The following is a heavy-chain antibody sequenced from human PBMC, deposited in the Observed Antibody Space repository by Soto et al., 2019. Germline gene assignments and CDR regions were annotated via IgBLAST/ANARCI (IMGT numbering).Heavy chain of an antibody. D-gene: IGHD3-22*01. V-gene: IGHV3-23*01. CDR3: ARKEGAMIVVVITPAEYFQH. CDR1: GFTFSSYA. J-gene: IGHJ1*01. Sequence: EVQLLESGGGLVQPGGSLRLSCAASGFTFSSYAMSWVRQAPGKGLEWVSAISGSGGSTYYADSVKGRFTISRDNSKNTLYRQMTSLRAEDTAVYYCARKEGAMIVVVITPAEYFQHWGQGTLVTVSS. CDR2: ISGSGGST.